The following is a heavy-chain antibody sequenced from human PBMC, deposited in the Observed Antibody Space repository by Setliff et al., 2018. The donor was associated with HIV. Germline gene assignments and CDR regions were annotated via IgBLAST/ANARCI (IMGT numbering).Heavy chain of an antibody. CDR3: AGDRHYSGLGSYGP. J-gene: IGHJ5*02. CDR1: GGSFGDYH. CDR2: IFRSGTT. V-gene: IGHV4-4*07. Sequence: SETLSLTCTLSGGSFGDYHWSWIRQPAGRGLEWISRIFRSGTTDYKFSLKSRVTISIDTSRNQFSLRLTSVTAEDTAVYYCAGDRHYSGLGSYGPWGPGTLVTVSS. D-gene: IGHD3-10*01.